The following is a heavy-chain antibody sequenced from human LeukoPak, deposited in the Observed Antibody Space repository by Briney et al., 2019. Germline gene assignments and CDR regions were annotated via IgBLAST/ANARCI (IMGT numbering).Heavy chain of an antibody. J-gene: IGHJ4*02. CDR3: AKYGSTWVTTIYHLDY. CDR1: GFTFSSYG. Sequence: PGGSLRLSCAASGFTFSSYGMHWVRQAPGKGLEWVAVISYDGRNKYYADSVRGRFTISRDNSKNTLYLQMNSLRTEDTAVYYCAKYGSTWVTTIYHLDYWGQGTLVTVSS. V-gene: IGHV3-30*18. CDR2: ISYDGRNK. D-gene: IGHD4-17*01.